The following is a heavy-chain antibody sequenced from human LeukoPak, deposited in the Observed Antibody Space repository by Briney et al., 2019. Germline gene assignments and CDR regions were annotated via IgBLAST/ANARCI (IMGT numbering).Heavy chain of an antibody. CDR2: ISGSGGAI. D-gene: IGHD2-21*01. Sequence: EGSLRLSCAASGFTFSSYAMSWVRQAPGKGLEWVSAISGSGGAIYYADSVKGRFTISRDNARNSLYLQMNSLRAEDTAVYYCARDYMWAIDIRGQGTMVTVSS. J-gene: IGHJ3*02. V-gene: IGHV3-23*01. CDR1: GFTFSSYA. CDR3: ARDYMWAIDI.